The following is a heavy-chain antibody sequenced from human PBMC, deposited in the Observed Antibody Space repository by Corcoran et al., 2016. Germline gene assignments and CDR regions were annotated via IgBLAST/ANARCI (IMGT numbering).Heavy chain of an antibody. J-gene: IGHJ3*02. Sequence: EVQLVESGGGLVKPGGSLRLSCAASGFTFSSYSMNWVRQAPGKGLEWVSSISSSSSYIYFADSVKGRFTISRDNAKNSLYLQMNSLRAEDTAVDYCERDEAYCGGDCYFPDAFDIWGQGTMVTVSS. V-gene: IGHV3-21*01. CDR3: ERDEAYCGGDCYFPDAFDI. D-gene: IGHD2-21*02. CDR1: GFTFSSYS. CDR2: ISSSSSYI.